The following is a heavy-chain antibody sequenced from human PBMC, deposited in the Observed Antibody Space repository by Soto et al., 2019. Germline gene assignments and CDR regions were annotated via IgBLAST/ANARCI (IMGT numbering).Heavy chain of an antibody. CDR1: GFTFSSYA. J-gene: IGHJ6*02. CDR2: IGGSGGNT. D-gene: IGHD3-9*01. Sequence: EVRLLESGEGLVQPGGSLKLSCAASGFTFSSYAMSWVRQAPGKGLEWVSSIGGSGGNTYYEDSVKGRFTISRDNSKNTLFLQMNRLIAEDTAEYYCARVVRYFDTPYGMDVWGHGTTVTVSS. CDR3: ARVVRYFDTPYGMDV. V-gene: IGHV3-23*01.